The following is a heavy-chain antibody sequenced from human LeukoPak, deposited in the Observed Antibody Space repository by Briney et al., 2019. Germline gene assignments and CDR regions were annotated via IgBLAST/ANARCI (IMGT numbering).Heavy chain of an antibody. V-gene: IGHV1-46*01. Sequence: GASVKVSCKASGYTFTSYYMHWVRQAPGQGLEWMGIINPSGGSTSYAQKFQGRVTMTRDTSTSTVYMELSSLRSEDTAVYYCARVLFYYDSSGVFDYWGQGTLVTVSS. CDR2: INPSGGST. CDR1: GYTFTSYY. D-gene: IGHD3-22*01. CDR3: ARVLFYYDSSGVFDY. J-gene: IGHJ4*02.